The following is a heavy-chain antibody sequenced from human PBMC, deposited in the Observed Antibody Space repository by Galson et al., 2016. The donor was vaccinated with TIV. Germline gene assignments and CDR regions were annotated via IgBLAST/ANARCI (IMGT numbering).Heavy chain of an antibody. D-gene: IGHD4-17*01. CDR2: IYESGTT. CDR3: MREGSTVTMHHYFGMDV. Sequence: TLSLTCAVSGYSIDSGYYWGWIRQPPGKGLQWIGSIYESGTTYYNPSLKSRLTMSVDTSKNEFSLKLSSVTAADTAVYYCMREGSTVTMHHYFGMDVWGQGTSVTVSS. CDR1: GYSIDSGYY. J-gene: IGHJ6*02. V-gene: IGHV4-38-2*02.